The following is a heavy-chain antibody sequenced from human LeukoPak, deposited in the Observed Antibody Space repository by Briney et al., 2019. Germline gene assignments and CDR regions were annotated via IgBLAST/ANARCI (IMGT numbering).Heavy chain of an antibody. CDR3: ARDPSWLGYFDY. J-gene: IGHJ4*02. D-gene: IGHD3-22*01. Sequence: GRSLRLSCAASGFTFSSYGIHWVRQAPGKGLEWVALIWYDGSNRYYVDSVKGRFTISGDNSKKTVYLQMNSLRAEDTAVYYCARDPSWLGYFDYWGQGTLVTVAS. V-gene: IGHV3-33*01. CDR1: GFTFSSYG. CDR2: IWYDGSNR.